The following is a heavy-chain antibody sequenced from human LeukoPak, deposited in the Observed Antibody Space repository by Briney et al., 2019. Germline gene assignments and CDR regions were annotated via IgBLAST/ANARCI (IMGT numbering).Heavy chain of an antibody. CDR2: IFSSGDPT. Sequence: GGSLRLSCTASGFTFDNYGMSWVRQAPGKGLEWVSTIFSSGDPTYYADSVKGRFTISRDNSKNTLYLQMNSLRAEDTAVYYCARDQVAGISWGQGTLVTVSS. CDR1: GFTFDNYG. D-gene: IGHD6-19*01. V-gene: IGHV3-23*01. CDR3: ARDQVAGIS. J-gene: IGHJ5*02.